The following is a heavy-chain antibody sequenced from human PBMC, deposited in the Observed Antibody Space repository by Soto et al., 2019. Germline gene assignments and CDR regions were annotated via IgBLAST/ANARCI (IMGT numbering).Heavy chain of an antibody. Sequence: QVQLVQSGAEVKEPGASVRVSCKSSGYTFTSHGITWVRQAPGQGLELVGWISAYSGDTNYAQKFQGRVSMTTDTCTSTAYMALSSLTSDDTAVYYCARNTREYAGYAAYWGQGTPVTVSS. CDR2: ISAYSGDT. J-gene: IGHJ4*02. V-gene: IGHV1-18*01. D-gene: IGHD5-12*01. CDR3: ARNTREYAGYAAY. CDR1: GYTFTSHG.